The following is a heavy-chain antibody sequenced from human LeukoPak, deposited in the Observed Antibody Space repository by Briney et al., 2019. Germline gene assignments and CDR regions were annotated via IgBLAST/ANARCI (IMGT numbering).Heavy chain of an antibody. CDR1: GYTFTGHY. D-gene: IGHD6-13*01. CDR2: INPNSGGT. J-gene: IGHJ4*02. Sequence: GASVKVSCKASGYTFTGHYIHWVRQAPGQGLEWMGWINPNSGGTNYAQKFQGRVTMTRDTSISTAYMELSRLRSDDTAVYYCARDATPIAAAWYRKGGDFDYWGQGTLVTVSS. CDR3: ARDATPIAAAWYRKGGDFDY. V-gene: IGHV1-2*02.